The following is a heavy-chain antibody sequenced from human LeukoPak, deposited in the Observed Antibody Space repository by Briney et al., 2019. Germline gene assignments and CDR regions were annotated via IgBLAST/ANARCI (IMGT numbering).Heavy chain of an antibody. J-gene: IGHJ4*02. CDR3: AKDVWPYTYYYDTHPLGGGFDS. Sequence: GRSLRLSCAASGFTFDHYAMHWVRQAPGKGLEWVSSISWNSATIAYADSVRGRFTISRDNAKNSLYLQMNSLRAEDMAFYYCAKDVWPYTYYYDTHPLGGGFDSWGQGTLVTVSS. CDR1: GFTFDHYA. V-gene: IGHV3-9*03. D-gene: IGHD3-22*01. CDR2: ISWNSATI.